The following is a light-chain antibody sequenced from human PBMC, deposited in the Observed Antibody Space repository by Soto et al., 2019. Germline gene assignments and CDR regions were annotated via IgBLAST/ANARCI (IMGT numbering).Light chain of an antibody. Sequence: EIVMTQSPATLSVSPGERATLSCRASQSVSDNLAWYQQKPGQAPRLLISGVSNRATGTPDRFSGSGSGTDFTLTISSLEPEDFAVFYCHQYGISPPTFGPGTKVDI. V-gene: IGKV3-20*01. CDR1: QSVSDN. J-gene: IGKJ1*01. CDR2: GVS. CDR3: HQYGISPPT.